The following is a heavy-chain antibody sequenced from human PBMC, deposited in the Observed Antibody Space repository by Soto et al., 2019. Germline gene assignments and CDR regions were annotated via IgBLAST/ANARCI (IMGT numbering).Heavy chain of an antibody. V-gene: IGHV3-15*07. CDR3: TTDPFGDFWSGYYSFDY. CDR1: GSTSRKAW. CDR2: IKSKTDGGTT. D-gene: IGHD3-3*01. Sequence: PGGPLRLSCAASGSTSRKAWVNWVRQAPGKGLEWVGRIKSKTDGGTTDYAAPVKGRFTISRDDSKNTLYLQMNSLKTEDTAVYYCTTDPFGDFWSGYYSFDYWGQGT. J-gene: IGHJ4*02.